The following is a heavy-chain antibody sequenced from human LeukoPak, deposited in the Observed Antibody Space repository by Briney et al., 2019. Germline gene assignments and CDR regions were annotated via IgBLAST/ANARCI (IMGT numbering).Heavy chain of an antibody. CDR2: ISGSGGST. J-gene: IGHJ4*02. CDR3: AKVGMVAIALDY. D-gene: IGHD2-8*01. V-gene: IGHV3-23*01. CDR1: GFTFSSYA. Sequence: PGGSLRLSCAASGFTFSSYAMGWVRQAPGKGLEWVSAISGSGGSTYYADSVKGRFTISRDNSKNTLYLQMNSLRAEDTAVYYCAKVGMVAIALDYWGQGTLVTVSS.